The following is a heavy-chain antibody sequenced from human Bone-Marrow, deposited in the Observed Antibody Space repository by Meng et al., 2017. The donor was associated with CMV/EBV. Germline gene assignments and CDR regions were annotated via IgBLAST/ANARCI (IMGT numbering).Heavy chain of an antibody. D-gene: IGHD3-3*01. CDR3: ARGKQYYDFWSGYLY. CDR2: MNPNSGNT. J-gene: IGHJ4*02. CDR1: GYTFTSYD. Sequence: ASVKVSCKASGYTFTSYDINWVRQATGQGLERMGWMNPNSGNTGYAQKFQGRVTMTRNTSISIAYMELSSLRSEDTAVYYCARGKQYYDFWSGYLYWGQGTLVTVSS. V-gene: IGHV1-8*01.